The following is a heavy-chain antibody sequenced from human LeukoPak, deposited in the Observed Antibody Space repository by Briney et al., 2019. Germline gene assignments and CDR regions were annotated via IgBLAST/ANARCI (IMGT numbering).Heavy chain of an antibody. Sequence: SETLSLTCTVSGGSISSGSYYWSWIRQPAGKGLEWIGRIYTSGSTNYNPSLKSRVTISVDTSKNQFSLKLSSVTAADTAVYYCARDLRPTVTTFGLTYNWFDPWGQGTLVTVSS. CDR2: IYTSGST. J-gene: IGHJ5*02. CDR3: ARDLRPTVTTFGLTYNWFDP. CDR1: GGSISSGSYY. D-gene: IGHD4-11*01. V-gene: IGHV4-61*02.